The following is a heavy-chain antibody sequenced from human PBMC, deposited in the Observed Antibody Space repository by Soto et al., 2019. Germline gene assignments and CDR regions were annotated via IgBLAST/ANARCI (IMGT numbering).Heavy chain of an antibody. V-gene: IGHV4-39*01. J-gene: IGHJ5*02. CDR2: IYYSGST. CDR1: GGSISSSSYY. D-gene: IGHD1-26*01. Sequence: QLQLQESGPGLVKPSETLSLTCTVSGGSISSSSYYWGWIRQPPGKGLEWIGSIYYSGSTYYNPSLKCRVTISVDTSKNQFSLKLSSVTAADTAVYYCARLGGSYRSWFDPWGQGTLVTVSS. CDR3: ARLGGSYRSWFDP.